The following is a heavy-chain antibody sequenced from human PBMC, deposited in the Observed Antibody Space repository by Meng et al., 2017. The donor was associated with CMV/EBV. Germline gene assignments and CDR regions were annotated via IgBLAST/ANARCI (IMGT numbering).Heavy chain of an antibody. CDR2: INPNSGGT. D-gene: IGHD6-13*01. Sequence: YGYPFTGYYMHWVRQAPGQGLEWMGWINPNSGGTNYAQKFQGRVTMTRDTSISTAYMELSRLRSDDTAVYYCARGMKQQLVDFDYWGQGTLVTVSS. J-gene: IGHJ4*01. CDR3: ARGMKQQLVDFDY. CDR1: GYPFTGYY. V-gene: IGHV1-2*02.